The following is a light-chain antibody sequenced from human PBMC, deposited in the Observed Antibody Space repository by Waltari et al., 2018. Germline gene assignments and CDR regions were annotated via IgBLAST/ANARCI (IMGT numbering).Light chain of an antibody. J-gene: IGKJ3*01. Sequence: DIRLTQSPSSLSASVGDRVTITCQASQPITNYLNWYQQKVGEAPKLLIHDASKLETGVPSRFSGGPSGTHFTLTIAGLQPEDVATYYCQRYDNLPIFAFGPGTKVDVK. CDR2: DAS. CDR1: QPITNY. CDR3: QRYDNLPIFA. V-gene: IGKV1-33*01.